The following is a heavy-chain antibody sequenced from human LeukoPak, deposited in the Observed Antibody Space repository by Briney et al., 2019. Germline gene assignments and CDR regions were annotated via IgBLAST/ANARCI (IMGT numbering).Heavy chain of an antibody. J-gene: IGHJ6*04. CDR1: GFTFSGYA. CDR3: ARDYGSGKIGYYYGMDV. D-gene: IGHD3-10*01. V-gene: IGHV3-23*01. Sequence: GGSLRLSCAASGFTFSGYAMSWVRQAPGEGLEWVSAISASGVSTYYADSVKGRFTISRDNAKNSLYLQMNSLRAEGTAVYYCARDYGSGKIGYYYGMDVWGKGTTVTVSS. CDR2: ISASGVST.